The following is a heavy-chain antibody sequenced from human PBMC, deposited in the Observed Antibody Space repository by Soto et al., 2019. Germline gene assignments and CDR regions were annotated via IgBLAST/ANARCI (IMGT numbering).Heavy chain of an antibody. Sequence: GESLKISCKAIGYTFTNYWIGWVRQTPGKGLEWMGIIFPGDSDTRYNPSFEGQVTVSADESISTAYLQWNTLKASDTAMYYCVRPNFGALTHFDFWGQGTLVTSPQ. D-gene: IGHD3-16*01. V-gene: IGHV5-51*01. CDR3: VRPNFGALTHFDF. J-gene: IGHJ4*02. CDR2: IFPGDSDT. CDR1: GYTFTNYW.